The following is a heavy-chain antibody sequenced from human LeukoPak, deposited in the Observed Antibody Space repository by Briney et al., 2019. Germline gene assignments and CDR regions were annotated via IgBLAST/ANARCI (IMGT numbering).Heavy chain of an antibody. Sequence: GGSLRLSCAASGFTVSSNYMSWVRQAPGKGLEWVSVIYSGGSTYYADSVKGRFTISRDNSKNTLYLQMNSLRAEDTAVYYCAREGLYCSSTSCYGGVFDYWGQGTLVTVSS. CDR3: AREGLYCSSTSCYGGVFDY. V-gene: IGHV3-53*01. CDR2: IYSGGST. CDR1: GFTVSSNY. D-gene: IGHD2-2*01. J-gene: IGHJ4*02.